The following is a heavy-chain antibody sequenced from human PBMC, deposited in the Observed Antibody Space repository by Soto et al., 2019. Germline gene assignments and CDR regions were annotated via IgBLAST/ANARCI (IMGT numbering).Heavy chain of an antibody. CDR2: IFWDDDR. CDR3: AHTRLWYFDH. Sequence: QITLRESGPPVVRPRQTLSLTCSFSGFSLTTDGVGVAWIRHPPGKALEWLALIFWDDDRRYNPSLKTRLTITKDTSKNQVVLSMTNVDRVDTGTYHCAHTRLWYFDHWGQGAVVTVSS. CDR1: GFSLTTDGVG. J-gene: IGHJ4*02. V-gene: IGHV2-5*02.